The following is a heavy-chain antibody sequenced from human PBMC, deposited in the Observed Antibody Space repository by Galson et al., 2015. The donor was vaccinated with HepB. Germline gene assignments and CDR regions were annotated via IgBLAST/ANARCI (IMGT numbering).Heavy chain of an antibody. V-gene: IGHV3-11*01. D-gene: IGHD1-26*01. Sequence: SLRLSCAASGFTFSDYYMSWIRQAPGKGLEWVSYISSSGSTIYYADSVKGRFTISRDNAKNSLYLQMNSLRAEDTAVYYCARDRSGSYGGRAYYYMDVWGKGTTVTVSS. CDR1: GFTFSDYY. CDR3: ARDRSGSYGGRAYYYMDV. CDR2: ISSSGSTI. J-gene: IGHJ6*03.